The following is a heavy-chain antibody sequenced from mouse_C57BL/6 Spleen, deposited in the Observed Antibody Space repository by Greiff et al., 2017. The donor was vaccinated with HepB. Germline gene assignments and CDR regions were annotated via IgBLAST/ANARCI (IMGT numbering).Heavy chain of an antibody. CDR3: ARSTMITEDYYAMDY. Sequence: QVQLQQSGAELARPGASVKLSCKASGYTFTSYGISWVKQRTGQGLEWIGEIYPRSGNTYYNEKFKGKATLTADKSSSTAYMELRSLTSEDSAVYFCARSTMITEDYYAMDYWGQGTSVTVSS. CDR1: GYTFTSYG. D-gene: IGHD2-4*01. V-gene: IGHV1-81*01. J-gene: IGHJ4*01. CDR2: IYPRSGNT.